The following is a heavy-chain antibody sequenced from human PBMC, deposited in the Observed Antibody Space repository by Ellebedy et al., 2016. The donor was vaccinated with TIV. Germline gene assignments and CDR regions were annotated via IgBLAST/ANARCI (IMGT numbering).Heavy chain of an antibody. D-gene: IGHD6-19*01. Sequence: AASVKVSCKASGYTFTSHYIHWMRQAPGQGLEWMGVINPSGGSTSYRQEFQGRIPMARDTSTTTVYMELSSLRSEETAVYYCARDSRHWLEEYSFDYWGQGTLVTVSS. CDR2: INPSGGST. J-gene: IGHJ4*02. CDR3: ARDSRHWLEEYSFDY. V-gene: IGHV1-46*01. CDR1: GYTFTSHY.